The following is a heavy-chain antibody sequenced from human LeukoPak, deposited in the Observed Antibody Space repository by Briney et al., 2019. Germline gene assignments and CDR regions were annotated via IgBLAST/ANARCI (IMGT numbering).Heavy chain of an antibody. D-gene: IGHD3-3*01. V-gene: IGHV1-46*01. CDR2: INPSGGST. CDR3: ARADYDFWSGYAPVGWFDP. Sequence: ASVKVSCKASGYTFTSYYMHWVRQAPGQGLEWMGIINPSGGSTSYAQKFQGRVTMTRDMSTSTVCKELSSLRSEDTAVYYCARADYDFWSGYAPVGWFDPWGQGTLVTVSS. J-gene: IGHJ5*02. CDR1: GYTFTSYY.